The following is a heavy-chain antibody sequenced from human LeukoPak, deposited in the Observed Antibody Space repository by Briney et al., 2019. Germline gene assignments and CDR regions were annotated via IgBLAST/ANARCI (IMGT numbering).Heavy chain of an antibody. CDR2: IIPILGIA. V-gene: IGHV1-69*04. D-gene: IGHD3-9*01. J-gene: IGHJ5*02. Sequence: SVKVSCKASGGTFSSYAISWVRQAPGQGLERMGRIIPILGIANYAQKFQGRVTITADKSTSTAYMELSSLRSDDTAVYYCARVTDYDILTGIGWFDPWGQGTLVTVSS. CDR3: ARVTDYDILTGIGWFDP. CDR1: GGTFSSYA.